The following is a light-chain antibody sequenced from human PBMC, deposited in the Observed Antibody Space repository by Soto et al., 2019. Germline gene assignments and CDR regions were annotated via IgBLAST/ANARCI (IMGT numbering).Light chain of an antibody. J-gene: IGKJ1*01. V-gene: IGKV3-15*01. Sequence: EIVMTHSLTTMFVYPGERVTXSCRASQSVGSKVAWYQQKPGQAHRLIIYGASTRATAITGRLRGSGSGTEFTLTISSLQSEDFAVYYCQQYDGWPQSFGQGTKVDIK. CDR2: GAS. CDR1: QSVGSK. CDR3: QQYDGWPQS.